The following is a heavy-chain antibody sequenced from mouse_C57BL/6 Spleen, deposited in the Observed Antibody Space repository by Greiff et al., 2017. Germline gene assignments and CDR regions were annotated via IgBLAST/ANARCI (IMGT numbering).Heavy chain of an antibody. V-gene: IGHV1-82*01. CDR3: ARRGGYFPMDY. J-gene: IGHJ4*01. Sequence: VQLQQSGPELVKPGASVKISCKASGYAFSSSWMNWVKQRPGKGLEWIGRIYPGDGDTNYNGKFKGKATLTADKSSSTAYMQLSSLTSEDSAVXYCARRGGYFPMDYWGQGTSVTVSS. CDR1: GYAFSSSW. CDR2: IYPGDGDT.